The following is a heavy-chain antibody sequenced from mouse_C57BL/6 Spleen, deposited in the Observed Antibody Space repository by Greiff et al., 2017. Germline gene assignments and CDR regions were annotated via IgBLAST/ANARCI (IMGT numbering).Heavy chain of an antibody. Sequence: VQLKESGPELVQPGASVTMSCKASGYTFTDYNMHWVKQSHGKSLEWIGYINPNNGGTSYNQKVTGKATLTVNKSSSTAYLERRSLTSEDAAVYYGARIVATERFAYWGQGTRVTVSA. D-gene: IGHD1-1*01. CDR3: ARIVATERFAY. CDR1: GYTFTDYN. CDR2: INPNNGGT. V-gene: IGHV1-22*01. J-gene: IGHJ3*01.